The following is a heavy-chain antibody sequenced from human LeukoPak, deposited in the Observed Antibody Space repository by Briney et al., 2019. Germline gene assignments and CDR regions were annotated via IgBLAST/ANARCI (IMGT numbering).Heavy chain of an antibody. D-gene: IGHD4-11*01. CDR2: IYYSGST. CDR1: GGSISSYY. Sequence: SETLSLTCSVSGGSISSYYWSWIRQPPGKGLEWIGYIYYSGSTNYNPSPKSRVTISVDTSKNQFSLKLSSVTAADTAVYYCARLGPTTVTTFLDYWGQGTLVTVSS. J-gene: IGHJ4*02. CDR3: ARLGPTTVTTFLDY. V-gene: IGHV4-59*08.